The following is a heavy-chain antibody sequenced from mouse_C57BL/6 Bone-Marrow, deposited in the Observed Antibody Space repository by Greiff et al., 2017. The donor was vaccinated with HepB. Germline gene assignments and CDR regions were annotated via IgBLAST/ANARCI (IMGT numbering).Heavy chain of an antibody. CDR1: GYTFTSYW. J-gene: IGHJ1*03. D-gene: IGHD1-1*01. CDR2: IYPGSGST. CDR3: ARFITTVVARYFDV. V-gene: IGHV1-55*01. Sequence: QVQLQQPGAELVKPGASVKMSCKASGYTFTSYWITWVKQRPGQGLEWIGDIYPGSGSTNYNEKFKSKATLTVDTSSSTAYMQLSSLTSEDSAVYYCARFITTVVARYFDVWGTGTTVTVSS.